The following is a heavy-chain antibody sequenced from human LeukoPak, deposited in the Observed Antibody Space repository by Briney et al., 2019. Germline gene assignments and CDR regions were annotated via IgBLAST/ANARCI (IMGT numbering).Heavy chain of an antibody. CDR2: IYARGST. Sequence: SETLSLTCTVSGDSVTNYDWSWIRQAPGKGLEWIGNIYARGSTSYSPSLKSRVTTSIDTSKNHFSLRLTSVTAADAAVYYCARWAEYQLPFSYYYMHVWGKGTTVTVSS. J-gene: IGHJ6*03. CDR3: ARWAEYQLPFSYYYMHV. V-gene: IGHV4-4*09. CDR1: GDSVTNYD. D-gene: IGHD2-2*01.